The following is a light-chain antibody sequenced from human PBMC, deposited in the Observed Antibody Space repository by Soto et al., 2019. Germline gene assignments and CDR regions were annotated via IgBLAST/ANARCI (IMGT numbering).Light chain of an antibody. CDR2: AAS. Sequence: DIQMTQSPSSLSASVGDRVTITCRASQSITSYLNWYQQKPGKAPQLLIYAASSLQSGVPSRFSGSGSGTDFTLTISSLQPEDFATYFCQQSYTTPWTFGQWTQVEVK. J-gene: IGKJ1*01. CDR1: QSITSY. V-gene: IGKV1-39*01. CDR3: QQSYTTPWT.